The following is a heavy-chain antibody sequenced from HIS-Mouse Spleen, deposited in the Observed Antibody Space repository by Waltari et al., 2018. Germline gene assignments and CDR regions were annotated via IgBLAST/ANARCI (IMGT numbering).Heavy chain of an antibody. Sequence: EVQLVESGGGLVQPGGSLRLSCAASGFTFSSYWMSWVRQAPGKGRGGGANIKQDGSGKYYVDSVKGRFTISRDNAKNSLYLQMNSLRAEDTAVYYCARNLNWGDRYWYFDLWGRGTLVTVSS. CDR2: IKQDGSGK. J-gene: IGHJ2*01. CDR3: ARNLNWGDRYWYFDL. CDR1: GFTFSSYW. D-gene: IGHD7-27*01. V-gene: IGHV3-7*01.